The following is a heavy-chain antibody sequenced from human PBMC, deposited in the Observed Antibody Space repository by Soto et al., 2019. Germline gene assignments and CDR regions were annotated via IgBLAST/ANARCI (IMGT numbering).Heavy chain of an antibody. D-gene: IGHD1-26*01. V-gene: IGHV1-46*01. CDR2: INPSGDSR. CDR3: AAVPVGASDDFDY. CDR1: GFSFSDYF. Sequence: ASVKVSCKASGFSFSDYFMHWVRQAPGQGLEWMGIINPSGDSRNYAQKFQGRVTITRDTSTSTVYMDLSSLRSEDTAVYYCAAVPVGASDDFDYWGQGTLVTVSS. J-gene: IGHJ4*02.